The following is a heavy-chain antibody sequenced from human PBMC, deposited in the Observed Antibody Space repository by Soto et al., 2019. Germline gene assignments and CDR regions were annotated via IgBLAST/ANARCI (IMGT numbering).Heavy chain of an antibody. J-gene: IGHJ5*02. Sequence: QVQLQESGPGLVKPSQTLSLTCTVSGGSISSGGYYWNWIRQHPGKGLEWIGYIYYIGSTYYNPALIRRVTISLDTSKNQFSLKLSSVTAADTAVYYCARSVFPWGQGTLVTVSS. CDR3: ARSVFP. V-gene: IGHV4-31*03. CDR2: IYYIGST. CDR1: GGSISSGGYY.